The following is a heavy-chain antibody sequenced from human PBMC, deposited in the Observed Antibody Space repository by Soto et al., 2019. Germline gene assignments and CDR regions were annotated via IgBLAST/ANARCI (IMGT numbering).Heavy chain of an antibody. CDR3: TSVLRFLEWLLPDPQFYYYYYGMDV. V-gene: IGHV3-49*03. D-gene: IGHD3-3*01. CDR2: IRSKAYGGTT. CDR1: GFTFGDYA. Sequence: GGSLRLSCTASGFTFGDYAMSWFRQAPGKGLEWVGFIRSKAYGGTTEYAASVKGRFTISRDDSKSIAYLQMNSLKTEDAAVYYCTSVLRFLEWLLPDPQFYYYYYGMDVWGQGTTVTVSS. J-gene: IGHJ6*02.